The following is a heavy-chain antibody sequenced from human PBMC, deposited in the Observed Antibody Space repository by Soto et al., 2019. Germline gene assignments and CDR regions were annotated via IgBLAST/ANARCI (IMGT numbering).Heavy chain of an antibody. D-gene: IGHD3-22*01. CDR1: GGSISSGGYY. V-gene: IGHV4-31*03. Sequence: SETLSLTCTVSGGSISSGGYYWSWIRQHPGKGLEWIGYIYYSGSTYYNPSLKSRVTISADTSKNQFSLKLSSVTAADTAVYYCARYRSIGYLPNWDQGTLLTVSS. J-gene: IGHJ4*02. CDR2: IYYSGST. CDR3: ARYRSIGYLPN.